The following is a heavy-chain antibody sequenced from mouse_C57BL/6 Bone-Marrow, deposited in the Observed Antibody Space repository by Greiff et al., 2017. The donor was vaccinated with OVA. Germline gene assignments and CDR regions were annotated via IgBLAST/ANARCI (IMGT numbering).Heavy chain of an antibody. D-gene: IGHD3-2*02. J-gene: IGHJ1*03. Sequence: QVQLQQPGAELVMPGASVKLSCKASGYTFTSYWMHWVKQRPGQGLEWIGEIDPSDSYTNYNQKFKGKSTLTVDKSSSTAYMKISSLTSDDSAVYYCSSVWTAHATFDWYFDVWGTGTTVTVSS. CDR1: GYTFTSYW. V-gene: IGHV1-69*01. CDR2: IDPSDSYT. CDR3: SSVWTAHATFDWYFDV.